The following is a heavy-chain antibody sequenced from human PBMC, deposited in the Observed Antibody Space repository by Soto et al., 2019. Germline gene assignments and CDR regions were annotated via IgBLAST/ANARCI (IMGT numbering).Heavy chain of an antibody. Sequence: QVQLQESGPGLVKPSETLSLTCTVSGGSISSYYWSWIRQPPGKGLEWIGYIYYSGSTNYNPSLKSRVTISVDTSKNPFSLKLSSVTAADTAVYYCARTRIVVVPAATKDNWFDPWGQGTLVTVSS. CDR2: IYYSGST. V-gene: IGHV4-59*01. CDR1: GGSISSYY. D-gene: IGHD2-2*01. J-gene: IGHJ5*02. CDR3: ARTRIVVVPAATKDNWFDP.